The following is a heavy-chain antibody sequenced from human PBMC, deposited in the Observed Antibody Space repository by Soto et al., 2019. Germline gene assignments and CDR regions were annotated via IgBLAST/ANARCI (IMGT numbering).Heavy chain of an antibody. Sequence: QVQLVQSGAEVKKPGASVKVSCKASGYTFTSYGISWVRQAPGQGLERMGWISAYKGNTKYAQKLQGRVTMTXXTSTSTAYMELRSLRSDDTAVYYCARDAAVGLFDYWGQGTLVTVSS. CDR1: GYTFTSYG. CDR3: ARDAAVGLFDY. V-gene: IGHV1-18*01. D-gene: IGHD1-26*01. J-gene: IGHJ4*02. CDR2: ISAYKGNT.